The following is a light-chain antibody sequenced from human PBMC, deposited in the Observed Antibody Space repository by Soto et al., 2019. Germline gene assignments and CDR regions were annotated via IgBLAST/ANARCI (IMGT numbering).Light chain of an antibody. Sequence: QSVLTQPASVSGSPGQSITISCTGTGSDVGGYNYVSWYQHHPGKAPKLIIYDVSNRPSGVSIRFSASKSDNTASLTISGLQPEDEADYHCSSYTTSNTRQIVFGTGTKVTVL. CDR3: SSYTTSNTRQIV. CDR2: DVS. V-gene: IGLV2-14*03. J-gene: IGLJ1*01. CDR1: GSDVGGYNY.